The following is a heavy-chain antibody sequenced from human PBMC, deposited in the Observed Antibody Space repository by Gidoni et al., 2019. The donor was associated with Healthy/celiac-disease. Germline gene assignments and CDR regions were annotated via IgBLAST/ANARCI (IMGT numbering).Heavy chain of an antibody. V-gene: IGHV1-69*01. Sequence: QVQLVQSVAQVKKPGSSVKVSCKASGGPFSSYAISWVRQAPGQGLEWMVGIIPIFGTANYAQKFQGSVTITADDSTSTAYMELSSLRSEDTAVYYCARASFEQLWRKNYYFDSWGQGTLVTVSS. CDR1: GGPFSSYA. D-gene: IGHD5-18*01. CDR3: ARASFEQLWRKNYYFDS. CDR2: IIPIFGTA. J-gene: IGHJ4*02.